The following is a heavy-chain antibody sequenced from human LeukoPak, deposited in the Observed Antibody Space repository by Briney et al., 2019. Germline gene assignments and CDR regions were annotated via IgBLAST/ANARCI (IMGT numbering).Heavy chain of an antibody. D-gene: IGHD1-1*01. CDR1: GFTFSDYY. J-gene: IGHJ4*02. Sequence: GGSLRLSCAASGFTFSDYYMSWIRQAPGKGLEWVSSVKGRFTISRDNAKNSLYLQMNSLRAEDTAVYYCAVLGETGTTFDYWGQGTLVTVSS. CDR3: AVLGETGTTFDY. V-gene: IGHV3-11*04.